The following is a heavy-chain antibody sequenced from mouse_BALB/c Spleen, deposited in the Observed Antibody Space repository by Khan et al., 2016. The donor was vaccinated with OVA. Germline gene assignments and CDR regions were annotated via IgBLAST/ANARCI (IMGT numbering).Heavy chain of an antibody. CDR1: GFTFSTYA. V-gene: IGHV5-9-3*01. D-gene: IGHD2-1*01. CDR2: ISSDGDYP. Sequence: EVELVESGGGLVKPGGSLKLSCAASGFTFSTYAMSWVRQTPEKRLEWVATISSDGDYPYYPDNVTGRFTISRDTAKNTLYLQMSSLRSEDTAMYYCARSAYGNFAYWGQGTLVTVSA. CDR3: ARSAYGNFAY. J-gene: IGHJ3*01.